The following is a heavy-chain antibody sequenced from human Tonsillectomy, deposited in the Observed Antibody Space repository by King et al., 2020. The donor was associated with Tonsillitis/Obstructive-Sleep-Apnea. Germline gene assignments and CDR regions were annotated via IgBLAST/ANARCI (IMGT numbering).Heavy chain of an antibody. CDR1: GFTFSSYG. D-gene: IGHD6-13*01. J-gene: IGHJ4*02. CDR3: AKDPRRIAAAGIFDY. Sequence: VQLVESGGGVVQPGRSLRLSCAASGFTFSSYGMHWVRQAPGKGLEWVAVLSYDGSNKDYADSVKGRFTISRDNSKNTLYLQMNSLRAEDTAVYYCAKDPRRIAAAGIFDYWGQGTLVTVSS. CDR2: LSYDGSNK. V-gene: IGHV3-30*18.